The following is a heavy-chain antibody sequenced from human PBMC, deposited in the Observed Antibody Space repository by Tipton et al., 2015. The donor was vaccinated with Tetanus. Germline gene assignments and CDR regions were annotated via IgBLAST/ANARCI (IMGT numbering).Heavy chain of an antibody. CDR3: AKDPARRGWFDP. Sequence: SLRLSCAASGFTFSNYAMAWVRQAPGKGLEWVTGISVRGSHTYYADPVKGRFSISRDNSKNTVYLQMNSLRDEDTAVYYCAKDPARRGWFDPWGQGTPVSVSS. J-gene: IGHJ5*02. CDR2: ISVRGSHT. CDR1: GFTFSNYA. V-gene: IGHV3-23*01.